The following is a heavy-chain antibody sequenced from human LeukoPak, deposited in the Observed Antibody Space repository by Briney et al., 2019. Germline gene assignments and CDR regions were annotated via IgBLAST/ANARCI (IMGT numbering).Heavy chain of an antibody. Sequence: GGSLRLSCAASGFTLDDYAMHWVRQAPGKGLEWVSGISWNSGSIGYADSVKGRFTISRDNAKNSLYLQMNSLRAEDTALYYCAKDMSSGWPYYFDFWGQGTLVTVSS. J-gene: IGHJ4*02. CDR2: ISWNSGSI. D-gene: IGHD6-19*01. CDR1: GFTLDDYA. CDR3: AKDMSSGWPYYFDF. V-gene: IGHV3-9*01.